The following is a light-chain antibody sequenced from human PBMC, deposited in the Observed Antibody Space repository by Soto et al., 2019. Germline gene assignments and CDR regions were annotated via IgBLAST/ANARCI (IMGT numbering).Light chain of an antibody. V-gene: IGLV2-14*03. J-gene: IGLJ1*01. CDR1: RLDVGGYNY. CDR2: EVT. CDR3: CSYVSSKTYL. Sequence: QSVLTQPASVSGSHGQSITISCTGTRLDVGGYNYVSWYQQQPGKAPKLIIYEVTNRPSGVSDRFSGSKSDNTASLTISGLQTEDEADYYCCSYVSSKTYLFGTGTKLTVL.